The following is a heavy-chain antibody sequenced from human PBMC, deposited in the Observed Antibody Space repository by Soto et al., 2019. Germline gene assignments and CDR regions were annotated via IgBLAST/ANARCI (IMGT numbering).Heavy chain of an antibody. CDR1: GGTFSSYA. V-gene: IGHV1-69*13. Sequence: ASVKVSCKASGGTFSSYAISWVRQAPGQGLEWMGGIIPIFGTANYAQKFQGRVTITADESTRTAYMELSSLRSEDTAVYYCAREADSGRGGSDFDIWGQGTMVTVSS. CDR2: IIPIFGTA. J-gene: IGHJ3*02. CDR3: AREADSGRGGSDFDI. D-gene: IGHD1-26*01.